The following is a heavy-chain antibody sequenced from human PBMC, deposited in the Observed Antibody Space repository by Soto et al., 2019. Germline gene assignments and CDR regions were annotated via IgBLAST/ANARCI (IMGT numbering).Heavy chain of an antibody. CDR2: IWYDGSNK. V-gene: IGHV3-33*01. D-gene: IGHD2-15*01. J-gene: IGHJ3*02. Sequence: VGSLRLSCASSVFTFSSYGMHCVRQAPGKGLEWVAVIWYDGSNKYYADSVKGRFTISRDNSKNTLYLQMNSLRAEDTAVYYCARESVVVVADNHAFDIWGQGTMVTVSS. CDR3: ARESVVVVADNHAFDI. CDR1: VFTFSSYG.